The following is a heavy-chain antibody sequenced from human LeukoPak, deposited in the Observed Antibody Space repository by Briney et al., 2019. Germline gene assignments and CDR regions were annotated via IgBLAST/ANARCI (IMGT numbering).Heavy chain of an antibody. CDR2: IYYSGST. D-gene: IGHD1-26*01. CDR1: GVSISSDY. V-gene: IGHV4-59*01. CDR3: ARYGRNRGTFYLDY. J-gene: IGHJ4*02. Sequence: SETLSLTCTVSGVSISSDYWSWIRQPPGKGLEWIGYIYYSGSTNYNPSLESRVSMSLDTSKTQFSLNLRSVTAADTAVYYCARYGRNRGTFYLDYWGQGTLVTVSS.